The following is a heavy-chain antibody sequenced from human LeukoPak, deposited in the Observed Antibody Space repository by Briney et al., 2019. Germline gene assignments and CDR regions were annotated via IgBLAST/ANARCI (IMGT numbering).Heavy chain of an antibody. CDR2: IKQDGSEK. D-gene: IGHD1-26*01. V-gene: IGHV3-7*01. CDR1: GFTFSSYW. Sequence: GGSLRLSCAASGFTFSSYWMSWVRQAPGKGLEWVANIKQDGSEKYYVDSVKGRFTISRDNAKNSLYLQMNSLRAEDTAVYYCARDGSERSGSFDYWGQGTLVTVSS. J-gene: IGHJ4*02. CDR3: ARDGSERSGSFDY.